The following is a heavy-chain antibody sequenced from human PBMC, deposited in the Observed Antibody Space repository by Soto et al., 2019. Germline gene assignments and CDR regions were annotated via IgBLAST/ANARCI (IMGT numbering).Heavy chain of an antibody. D-gene: IGHD1-7*01. Sequence: GGSLRLSCAASGFTFSSYAMSWVRQAPGKGLEWVSAISGSGGSTYYADSVKGRFTISRDNSKNTLYLQMNSLRAEDTAVYYCAKDLLLELPHFPLDAFDIWGQGTMVTVSS. CDR1: GFTFSSYA. V-gene: IGHV3-23*01. CDR2: ISGSGGST. J-gene: IGHJ3*02. CDR3: AKDLLLELPHFPLDAFDI.